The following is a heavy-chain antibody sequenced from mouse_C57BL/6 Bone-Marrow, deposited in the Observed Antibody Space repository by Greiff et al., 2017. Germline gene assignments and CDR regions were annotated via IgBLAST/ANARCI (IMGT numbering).Heavy chain of an antibody. V-gene: IGHV1-18*01. Sequence: EVQLQQSGPELVKPGASVKIPCKASGYTFTDYNMDWVKQSHGKSLEWIGDINPNNGGTIYNQKFKGKATLTVDKSSSTAYMELRSLTSEDTAVYYCARCYYDKYYAMVDWSQGTSGTVTS. CDR1: GYTFTDYN. CDR3: ARCYYDKYYAMVD. J-gene: IGHJ4*01. D-gene: IGHD2-4*01. CDR2: INPNNGGT.